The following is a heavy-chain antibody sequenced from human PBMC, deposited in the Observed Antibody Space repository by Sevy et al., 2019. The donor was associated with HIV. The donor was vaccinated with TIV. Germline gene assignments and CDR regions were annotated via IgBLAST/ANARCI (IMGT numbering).Heavy chain of an antibody. J-gene: IGHJ6*02. V-gene: IGHV3-23*01. Sequence: GGSLRLSCAASGFTFSSYAMSWVRQAPGKGLEWVSAISGSGGNTYYADSVKGRFTISRDNSKNTLYLKMNSLRAEDTAVYYCAKEGYDSSGYYYPYYYYGMDVWGQGTTVTVSS. CDR1: GFTFSSYA. CDR2: ISGSGGNT. D-gene: IGHD3-22*01. CDR3: AKEGYDSSGYYYPYYYYGMDV.